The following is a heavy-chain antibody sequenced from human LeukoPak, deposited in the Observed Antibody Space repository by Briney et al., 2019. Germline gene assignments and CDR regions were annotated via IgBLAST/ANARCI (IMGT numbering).Heavy chain of an antibody. Sequence: PGGSLRLSCAASGFTFSSYEMNWVRQAPGKGLEWVSAISGSGGSTYYADSVKGRFTISRDNSKNTLYLQMNSLRAKDTAVYYCASRGYSYGSGDYWGQGTLVTVSS. V-gene: IGHV3-23*01. CDR1: GFTFSSYE. CDR2: ISGSGGST. J-gene: IGHJ4*02. CDR3: ASRGYSYGSGDY. D-gene: IGHD5-18*01.